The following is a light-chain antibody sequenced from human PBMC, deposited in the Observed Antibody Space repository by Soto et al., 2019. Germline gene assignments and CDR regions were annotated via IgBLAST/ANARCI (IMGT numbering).Light chain of an antibody. V-gene: IGLV1-44*01. CDR3: ATWDDRLIGWV. J-gene: IGLJ3*02. CDR2: SNN. Sequence: QSVLTQPPSASGTPGQTVTISCSGSSTNIGSHNVNWYQQLPGTAPKLLIYSNNPRPSVVPARFSASWSGTSASLAISGLQSEDEAHYYCATWDDRLIGWVFGGGTKVTVL. CDR1: STNIGSHN.